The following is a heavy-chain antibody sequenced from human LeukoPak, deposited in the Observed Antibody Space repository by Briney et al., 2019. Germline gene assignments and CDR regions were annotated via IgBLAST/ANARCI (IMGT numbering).Heavy chain of an antibody. CDR2: IYHSGST. V-gene: IGHV4-38-2*02. CDR1: GYSISSGYY. CDR3: AREPGRGYSYGYRDY. Sequence: PSETLSLTCTVSGYSISSGYYWGWIRQPPGKGLEWIGSIYHSGSTYYNPSLKSRVTISVDTSKNQFSLKLSSVTAADTAVYYCAREPGRGYSYGYRDYWGQGTLVTVSS. J-gene: IGHJ4*02. D-gene: IGHD5-18*01.